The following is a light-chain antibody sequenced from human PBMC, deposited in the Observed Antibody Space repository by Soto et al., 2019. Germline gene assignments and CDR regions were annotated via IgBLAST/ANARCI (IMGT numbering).Light chain of an antibody. CDR3: QQSYSTPPGT. J-gene: IGKJ1*01. V-gene: IGKV1-39*01. CDR2: ATS. Sequence: DIQLTQAPSSMSASVGDRVNITCRSSQSISTYLIWYQQKPGKAPKLLIYATSSLQSGVPSRFSGSGSGTDFTLTISSLQPEDFATYYCQQSYSTPPGTFGQGTKVDIK. CDR1: QSISTY.